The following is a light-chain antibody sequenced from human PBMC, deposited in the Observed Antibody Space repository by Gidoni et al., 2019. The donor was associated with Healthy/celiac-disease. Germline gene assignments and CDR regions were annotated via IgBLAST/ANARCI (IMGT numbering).Light chain of an antibody. Sequence: DIQMTQSTSSLSASVGDRVTITCQQSQDISNYLNWYQQKPGKAPKLLIYDASNLETGVPSRFSGSGSGTDFTFTISSLQPEDIATYYCQQYDNPLFTFGPGTKVDIK. V-gene: IGKV1-33*01. CDR1: QDISNY. CDR2: DAS. J-gene: IGKJ3*01. CDR3: QQYDNPLFT.